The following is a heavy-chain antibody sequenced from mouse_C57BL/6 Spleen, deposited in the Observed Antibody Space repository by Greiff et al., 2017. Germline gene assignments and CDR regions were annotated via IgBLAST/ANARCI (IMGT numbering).Heavy chain of an antibody. CDR2: INPSNGGT. CDR3: ARDSNYDARDY. V-gene: IGHV1-53*01. J-gene: IGHJ4*01. Sequence: QVQLQQPGTELVKPGASVKLSCKASGYTFTSYWMHWVKQRPGQGLEWIGDINPSNGGTNYNEKFKSKATLTVDKSSSTAYMQLSSLTSEDSAVYWCARDSNYDARDYWGQGTSVTVSS. CDR1: GYTFTSYW. D-gene: IGHD2-5*01.